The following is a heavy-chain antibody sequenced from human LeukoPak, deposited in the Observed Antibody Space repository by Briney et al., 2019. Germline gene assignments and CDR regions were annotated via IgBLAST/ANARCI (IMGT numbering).Heavy chain of an antibody. Sequence: GGSLRLSCAASGFTFSSYSMNWVRQAPGKGLEWVSSISSSSSYIYYADSVKGRFTISRDNAKNSLYLQMNSLRAEDTAVYYCARADHGSGSYWFDPWGQGTLVTVSS. J-gene: IGHJ5*02. CDR1: GFTFSSYS. CDR3: ARADHGSGSYWFDP. CDR2: ISSSSSYI. V-gene: IGHV3-21*01. D-gene: IGHD3-10*01.